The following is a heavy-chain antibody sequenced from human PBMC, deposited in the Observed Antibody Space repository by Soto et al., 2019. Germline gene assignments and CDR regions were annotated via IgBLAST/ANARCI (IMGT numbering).Heavy chain of an antibody. D-gene: IGHD3-10*01. J-gene: IGHJ4*02. CDR1: GGSISSGGYY. CDR3: ARNKRSYYGSGSVFDY. V-gene: IGHV4-61*08. Sequence: SETLSLTCAVSGGSISSGGYYWSWIRQPPGKGLEWIGYIYYSGSTNYNPSLKSRVTISVDTSKNQFSLKLSSVTAADTAVYYCARNKRSYYGSGSVFDYWGQGTLVTVSS. CDR2: IYYSGST.